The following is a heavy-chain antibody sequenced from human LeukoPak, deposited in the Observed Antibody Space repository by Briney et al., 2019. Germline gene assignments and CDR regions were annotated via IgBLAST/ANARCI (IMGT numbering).Heavy chain of an antibody. V-gene: IGHV1-69*13. D-gene: IGHD1-26*01. CDR2: IIPTFGTA. CDR1: GGTFSSYA. CDR3: ARDGSPTLSGSCDY. J-gene: IGHJ4*02. Sequence: SVKVSCKASGGTFSSYAISWVRQAPGQGLEWMGGIIPTFGTANYAQKFQGRVTITADESTSTAYMELRSLGSDDTVMYYCARDGSPTLSGSCDYWGQGTLVTVSS.